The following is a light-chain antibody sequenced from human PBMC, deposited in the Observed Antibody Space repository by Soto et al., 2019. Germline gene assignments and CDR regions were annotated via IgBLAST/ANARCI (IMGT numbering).Light chain of an antibody. V-gene: IGKV2-28*01. Sequence: DMVMTQSPLSLPVTPGEPASISCGSNQSLLHSNGYNYLDWYIKKPGQSPQLLIYLGSNRASGVPDRCSGSGSGTDVTLKISRVEAEDVGIYYSMQALQTPLFTFGPGTKVHS. J-gene: IGKJ3*01. CDR3: MQALQTPLFT. CDR2: LGS. CDR1: QSLLHSNGYNY.